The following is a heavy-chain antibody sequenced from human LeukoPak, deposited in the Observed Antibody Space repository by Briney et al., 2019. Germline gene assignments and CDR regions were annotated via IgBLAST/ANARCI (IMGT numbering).Heavy chain of an antibody. D-gene: IGHD3-16*01. J-gene: IGHJ5*02. V-gene: IGHV3-43D*03. CDR1: GFTFDDYA. CDR2: ISWEGGST. CDR3: ARDGGKWFDP. Sequence: GGSLRLSCAASGFTFDDYAMHWVRQAPGKGLEWVSLISWEGGSTYYADSVKGRFTISRDNSKNSLYLQMNSLRSEDTAVYYCARDGGKWFDPWGQGTLVTVSS.